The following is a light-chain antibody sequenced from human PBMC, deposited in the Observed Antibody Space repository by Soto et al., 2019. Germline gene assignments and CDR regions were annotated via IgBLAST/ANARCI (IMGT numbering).Light chain of an antibody. V-gene: IGKV3D-20*02. CDR3: QQRSNWPLT. J-gene: IGKJ4*01. CDR2: GAS. Sequence: EVVLTQSPGTLSLSPGERATLSCRASQSVSIKLAWYQQKPGQAPRLLIYGASSRATGIPDRFSGSGSGTDFTLTISRLEPEDFAVYYCQQRSNWPLTFGGGTKVDI. CDR1: QSVSIK.